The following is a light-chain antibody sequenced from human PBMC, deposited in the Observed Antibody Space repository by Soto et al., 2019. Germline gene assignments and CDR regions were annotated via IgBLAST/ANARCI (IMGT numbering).Light chain of an antibody. CDR3: QVWDSSSAV. CDR2: YDS. V-gene: IGLV3-21*04. CDR1: NIGSKS. J-gene: IGLJ7*01. Sequence: SYELTQPPSVSVAPGKTARITCGGNNIGSKSVHWYQQKPGQAPVLVIYYDSDRPSGIPERFSGSNSGNTATLTISRVEAGDEADYYCQVWDSSSAVFGGGTLLTVL.